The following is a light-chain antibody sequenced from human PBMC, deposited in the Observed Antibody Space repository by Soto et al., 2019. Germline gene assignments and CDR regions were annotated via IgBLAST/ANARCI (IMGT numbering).Light chain of an antibody. CDR1: QGIGSY. J-gene: IGKJ4*01. Sequence: DIQLTQSPSFLSASLGDRVTITCRASQGIGSYLAWYQQKPGKAPRLLIYAASTLQSGVPSRFSGSGSDTEFTLTISSLQPEDLATYYCQQLNNYPLTFGGGTKVDIK. CDR3: QQLNNYPLT. CDR2: AAS. V-gene: IGKV1-9*01.